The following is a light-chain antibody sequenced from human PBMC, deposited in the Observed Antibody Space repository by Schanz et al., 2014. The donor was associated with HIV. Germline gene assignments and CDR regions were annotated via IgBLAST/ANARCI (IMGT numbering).Light chain of an antibody. Sequence: EIVMTQSPATLSVSLGERAALSCWASQDIGNNLAWYQHKPGQAPRLLIYGASTRATGIPARFSGSGSGTEFTLTISSLQSDDFALYYCQQSDSWPWTFGQGTKVDIK. CDR1: QDIGNN. J-gene: IGKJ1*01. V-gene: IGKV3-15*01. CDR3: QQSDSWPWT. CDR2: GAS.